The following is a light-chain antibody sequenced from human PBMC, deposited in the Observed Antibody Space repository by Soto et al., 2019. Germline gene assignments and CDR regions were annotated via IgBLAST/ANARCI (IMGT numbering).Light chain of an antibody. J-gene: IGKJ1*01. V-gene: IGKV3-20*01. Sequence: TVFTQSPCTRYLPPVKRATLSFRASQSVSNNYLAWYQQKPGQAPRLLIYGASNRATGIPDRFSGSGSGTDFTLTISRLEPEDFAVYYCQQYGSSGTFGQGTKVDIK. CDR2: GAS. CDR3: QQYGSSGT. CDR1: QSVSNNY.